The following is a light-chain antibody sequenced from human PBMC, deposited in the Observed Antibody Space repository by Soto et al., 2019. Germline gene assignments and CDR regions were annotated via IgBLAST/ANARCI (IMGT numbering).Light chain of an antibody. CDR2: AAS. Sequence: AIRMTQSPYSLSASTGDRVTITCRASQGISSYLAWYQQKPGKAPKLLIYAASTLQSGVPSRFSGSGSGTDFTLSISCLQSEDLATYYCQQYYSYPRTFGQGTKVEIK. J-gene: IGKJ1*01. V-gene: IGKV1-8*01. CDR1: QGISSY. CDR3: QQYYSYPRT.